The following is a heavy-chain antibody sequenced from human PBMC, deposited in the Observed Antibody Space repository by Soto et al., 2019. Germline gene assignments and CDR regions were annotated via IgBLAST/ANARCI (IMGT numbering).Heavy chain of an antibody. V-gene: IGHV4-34*01. Sequence: PSETLSLTCAVYGGSFSGYYWSWIRQPPGKGLEWIGEINHSGSTNYNPSLKSRVTISVDTSKNQLSLKLSSVTAADTAVYYWARVDYGGNDHGMDVWGQGTTVTVSS. CDR3: ARVDYGGNDHGMDV. CDR1: GGSFSGYY. J-gene: IGHJ6*02. CDR2: INHSGST. D-gene: IGHD4-17*01.